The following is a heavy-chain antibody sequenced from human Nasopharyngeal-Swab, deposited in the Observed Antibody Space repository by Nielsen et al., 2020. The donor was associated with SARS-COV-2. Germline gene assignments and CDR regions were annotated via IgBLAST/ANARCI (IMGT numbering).Heavy chain of an antibody. V-gene: IGHV7-4-1*02. CDR3: ARARDCTAGHCYSDY. CDR2: INTETGNP. CDR1: GYTFDDYA. Sequence: ASVKVSCKASGYTFDDYAMSWVRQAPGQGLEWMGWINTETGNPTYALDFAGRFVFAFDTSARTAYLQISSLKAEDTAVYFCARARDCTAGHCYSDYWGRGTLVTVSS. D-gene: IGHD2-8*02. J-gene: IGHJ4*02.